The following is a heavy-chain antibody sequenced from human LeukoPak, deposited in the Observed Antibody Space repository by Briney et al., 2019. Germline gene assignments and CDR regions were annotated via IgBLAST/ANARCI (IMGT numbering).Heavy chain of an antibody. J-gene: IGHJ4*02. CDR3: AREMNSGYDEGGLEY. CDR1: GYTFTGYY. Sequence: GASAKVSCKASGYTFTGYYMHWVRQAPGQGLEWMGWINPNSGGTNYAQKFQGRVTMTRDTSISTAYMELSRLRSDDTAVYYCAREMNSGYDEGGLEYWGQGTLVTVSS. CDR2: INPNSGGT. V-gene: IGHV1-2*02. D-gene: IGHD5-12*01.